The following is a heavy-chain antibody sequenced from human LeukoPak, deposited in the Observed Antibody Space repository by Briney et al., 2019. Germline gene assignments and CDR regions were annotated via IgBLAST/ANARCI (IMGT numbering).Heavy chain of an antibody. J-gene: IGHJ4*02. Sequence: GGSLRLSCAASGFTFSSYWMNWARQAPGKGLEWVASINHNGNVNYYVDSVKGRFTISRDNAKNSLYLQMNSLRAEDTAVYYCARYRVVVITNKNYYFDYWGQGTLVTVSS. V-gene: IGHV3-7*03. CDR1: GFTFSSYW. D-gene: IGHD3-22*01. CDR2: INHNGNVN. CDR3: ARYRVVVITNKNYYFDY.